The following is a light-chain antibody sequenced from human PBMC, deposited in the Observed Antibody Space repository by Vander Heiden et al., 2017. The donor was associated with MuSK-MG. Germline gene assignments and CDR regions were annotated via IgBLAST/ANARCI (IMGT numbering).Light chain of an antibody. Sequence: IQMTQSPSTLSASVGDRVTITCRASQSISSWLAWYQQKPGKAPKLLIYDASSLESGVPSRFSGSGSGTEFTLTISSLQPDDFATYYCQQYNSYPCTFGQGTKLEIK. J-gene: IGKJ2*02. V-gene: IGKV1-5*01. CDR2: DAS. CDR3: QQYNSYPCT. CDR1: QSISSW.